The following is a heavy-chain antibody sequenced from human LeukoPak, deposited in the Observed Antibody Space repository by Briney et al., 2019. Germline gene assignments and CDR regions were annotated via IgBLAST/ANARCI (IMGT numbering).Heavy chain of an antibody. CDR3: ARDSAYGSGSLYYYYYMDV. Sequence: GGSLRLSCAVSGMTFSNYWMSWFRQTPGKGLEWVATINQDESEKYYLDSVKGRFTISRDNAKNSLYLQMHSLTAEDTALYYCARDSAYGSGSLYYYYYMDVWGKGTTVTVSS. V-gene: IGHV3-7*03. CDR1: GMTFSNYW. J-gene: IGHJ6*03. CDR2: INQDESEK. D-gene: IGHD3-10*01.